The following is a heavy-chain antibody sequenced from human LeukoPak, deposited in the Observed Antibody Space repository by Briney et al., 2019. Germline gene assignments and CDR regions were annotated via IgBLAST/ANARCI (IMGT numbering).Heavy chain of an antibody. V-gene: IGHV1-2*02. J-gene: IGHJ6*02. Sequence: ASVKVSCKASGYTFSGYYIYWVRQAPGQGLEWMGWINPNSGDPNYAQKFQGRVTMTRDTSITTIYMELRSLRSDDTAVYYCVRSGYYYGLDVWGQGTTITVS. CDR2: INPNSGDP. CDR3: VRSGYYYGLDV. D-gene: IGHD2-15*01. CDR1: GYTFSGYY.